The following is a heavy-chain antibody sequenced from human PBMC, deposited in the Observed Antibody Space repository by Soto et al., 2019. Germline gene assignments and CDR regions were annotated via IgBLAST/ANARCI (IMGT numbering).Heavy chain of an antibody. V-gene: IGHV5-51*01. CDR1: GYSVTSYW. J-gene: IGHJ6*02. Sequence: GESLKICCKGSGYSVTSYWIGWVRQMPGKGVEGMGIMYPGDSATRYSPSFQGQVTISADKSISTAYLQWSSLKASDTAMYYCARHHNPPAYGSGGSGMDVWGQGTTVTVSS. D-gene: IGHD3-10*01. CDR3: ARHHNPPAYGSGGSGMDV. CDR2: MYPGDSAT.